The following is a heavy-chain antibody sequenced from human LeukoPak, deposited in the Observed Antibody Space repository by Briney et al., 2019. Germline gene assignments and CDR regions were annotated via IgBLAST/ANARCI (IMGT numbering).Heavy chain of an antibody. D-gene: IGHD5-12*01. CDR2: ISGSGGST. Sequence: GGSLRLSCAASGFTFSSYAMSWVRQAPGKELEWVSAISGSGGSTYYADSVKGRFTISRDNSKNTLYLQMNSLRAEETAVYYCAKSLGYVNGQLYFDYWGQGTLVTVSS. CDR1: GFTFSSYA. J-gene: IGHJ4*02. V-gene: IGHV3-23*01. CDR3: AKSLGYVNGQLYFDY.